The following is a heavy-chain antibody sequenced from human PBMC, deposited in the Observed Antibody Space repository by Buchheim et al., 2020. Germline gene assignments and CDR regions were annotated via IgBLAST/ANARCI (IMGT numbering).Heavy chain of an antibody. CDR2: IWYDGSNK. CDR3: ARDLGFRRILKTPAFDP. D-gene: IGHD2-15*01. J-gene: IGHJ5*02. CDR1: GFTFSSYG. Sequence: QVQLVESGGGVVQPGRSLRLSCAASGFTFSSYGMHWVRQAPGKGLEWVAVIWYDGSNKYYADSVKGRFTISRDNSKNTLYLQMNSLRAEDTAVYYCARDLGFRRILKTPAFDPWGQGTL. V-gene: IGHV3-33*01.